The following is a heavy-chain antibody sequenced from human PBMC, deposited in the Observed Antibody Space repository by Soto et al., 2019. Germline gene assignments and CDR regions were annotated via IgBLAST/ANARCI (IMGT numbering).Heavy chain of an antibody. CDR1: GFTFSSYA. Sequence: XGSLRLSCAASGFTFSSYAMNWVRQAPGKGLEWVSGMSGDGGRTYYADSVKGRFTISRDNFKNTLFLQMNSLRAEDTAVYYCAARFDSGGWYYGAFDIWGQGTMVTVSS. CDR3: AARFDSGGWYYGAFDI. CDR2: MSGDGGRT. V-gene: IGHV3-23*01. J-gene: IGHJ3*02. D-gene: IGHD6-19*01.